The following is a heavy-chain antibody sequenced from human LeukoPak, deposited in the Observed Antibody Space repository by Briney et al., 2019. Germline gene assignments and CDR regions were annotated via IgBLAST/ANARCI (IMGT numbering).Heavy chain of an antibody. V-gene: IGHV1-8*01. CDR3: GRVGAGARYYYGSGSYLSYYYGMDV. CDR1: GYTFTSYD. D-gene: IGHD3-10*01. J-gene: IGHJ6*02. Sequence: ASVKVSCKASGYTFTSYDINWVRQATGQGLEWMGWMNPNSGNTGYAQEFQARVSMTRNTSISTAYMELSSLGSEDTAVYYCGRVGAGARYYYGSGSYLSYYYGMDVWGQGTTVTVSS. CDR2: MNPNSGNT.